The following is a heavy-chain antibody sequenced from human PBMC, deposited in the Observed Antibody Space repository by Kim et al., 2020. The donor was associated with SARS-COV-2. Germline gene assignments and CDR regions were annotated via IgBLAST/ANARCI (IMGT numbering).Heavy chain of an antibody. CDR3: TTDCRIAAAGYIDY. J-gene: IGHJ4*02. Sequence: GGSLRLSCAASGFTFSNAWMSWVRQAPGKGLEWVGRIKSKTDGGTTDYAAPVKGRFTISRDDSKNTLYLQMNSLKTEDTAVYYCTTDCRIAAAGYIDYWGQGTLVTVSS. CDR2: IKSKTDGGTT. V-gene: IGHV3-15*01. CDR1: GFTFSNAW. D-gene: IGHD6-13*01.